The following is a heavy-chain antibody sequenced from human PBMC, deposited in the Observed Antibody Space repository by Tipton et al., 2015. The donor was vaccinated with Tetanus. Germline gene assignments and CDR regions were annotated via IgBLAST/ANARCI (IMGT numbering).Heavy chain of an antibody. V-gene: IGHV1-46*01. J-gene: IGHJ5*02. CDR2: INPNDGER. CDR3: ARSMAAAGTGWFDP. CDR1: GYTFTSYL. D-gene: IGHD6-13*01. Sequence: QVQLVQSGAEVKKPGASVKISCKASGYTFTSYLIHWVRQAPGQGLEWMGIINPNDGERMYAQRFQGRLTMTRDTPTSTVYMDLSSLGSDDTAVYYCARSMAAAGTGWFDPWGQGTLVTVSS.